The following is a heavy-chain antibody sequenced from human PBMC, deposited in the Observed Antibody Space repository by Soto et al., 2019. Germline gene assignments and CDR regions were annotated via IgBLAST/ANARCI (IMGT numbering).Heavy chain of an antibody. Sequence: QVQLQESGPGLVKPSQTLSLTCTVSGGSISSGGYYWSWIRQHPGKGLEWIGYIYYSGSTYYNPSLKSRVTISVDTSKNQFSLKLSSVTAADTAVYYCARSHQYCTNGVCQFFDPWGQGTLVTVSS. D-gene: IGHD2-8*01. CDR1: GGSISSGGYY. V-gene: IGHV4-31*03. J-gene: IGHJ5*02. CDR2: IYYSGST. CDR3: ARSHQYCTNGVCQFFDP.